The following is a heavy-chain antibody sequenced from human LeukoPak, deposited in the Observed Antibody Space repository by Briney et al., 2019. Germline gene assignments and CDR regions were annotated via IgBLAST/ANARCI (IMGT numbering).Heavy chain of an antibody. V-gene: IGHV1-69*06. D-gene: IGHD3-22*01. CDR2: IIPIFGTA. Sequence: SVKVSCKASGGTFSSYAISWVRQAPGQGLEWMGGIIPIFGTANYAQKFQGRVTITADKSTSTAYMELSSLRSEDTAVYYCASDYYDSSGYPHDAFDIWGQGTMVTVSS. CDR3: ASDYYDSSGYPHDAFDI. J-gene: IGHJ3*02. CDR1: GGTFSSYA.